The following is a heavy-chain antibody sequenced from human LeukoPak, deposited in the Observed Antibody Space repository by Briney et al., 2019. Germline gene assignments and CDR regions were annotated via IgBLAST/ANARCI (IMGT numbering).Heavy chain of an antibody. V-gene: IGHV3-64D*09. Sequence: GGYLSFSCSASGFTFSRYAMHWVRQAPGKGLEYVSGINDNGGRTHYGDSVKGRFSISRDNSKNTLHLQMSTLRAEDTALYYCVKGVGGSYAFDYWGQGILVTVAS. CDR1: GFTFSRYA. CDR2: INDNGGRT. CDR3: VKGVGGSYAFDY. J-gene: IGHJ4*02. D-gene: IGHD1-26*01.